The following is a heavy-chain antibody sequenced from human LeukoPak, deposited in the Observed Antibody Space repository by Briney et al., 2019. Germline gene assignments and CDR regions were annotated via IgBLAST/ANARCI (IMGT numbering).Heavy chain of an antibody. J-gene: IGHJ6*03. D-gene: IGHD3-3*01. V-gene: IGHV3-23*01. CDR3: AETPPQPPVLRFLEWLDYMDV. CDR1: GFTFSGYW. Sequence: GGSLRLSCVASGFTFSGYWMSWVRQAPGKGLEWVSAISGSGGSTYYADSVKGRFTISRDNSKNTLYLQMNSLRAEDTAVYYCAETPPQPPVLRFLEWLDYMDVWGKGTTVTVSS. CDR2: ISGSGGST.